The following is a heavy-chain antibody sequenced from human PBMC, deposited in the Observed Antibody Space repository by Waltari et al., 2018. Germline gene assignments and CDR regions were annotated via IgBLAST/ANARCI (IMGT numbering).Heavy chain of an antibody. D-gene: IGHD3-10*01. CDR2: IYPGDPDT. J-gene: IGHJ4*02. V-gene: IGHV5-51*01. CDR3: ARPGSLGGGYFDY. Sequence: VQLVQSGAEVKKPGASVKVSCKASGYSFTSYWIGWVRQMPGKGLEWMGIIYPGDPDTRYSPSFQGQVTISADKSISTAYLQWSSLKASDTAMYYCARPGSLGGGYFDYWGQGTLVTVSS. CDR1: GYSFTSYW.